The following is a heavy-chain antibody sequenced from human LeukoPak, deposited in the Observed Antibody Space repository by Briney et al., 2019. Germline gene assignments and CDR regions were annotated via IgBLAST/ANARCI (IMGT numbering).Heavy chain of an antibody. CDR1: GGSFSGYY. CDR3: ARGHDGFLDY. D-gene: IGHD5-24*01. Sequence: SSETLSLTCAVYGGSFSGYYWSWIRQPPGKGLEWIGEINHSGSTNYNPSLKSRVTISVDTSKNQFSLKLSSVTAADTAVYYCARGHDGFLDYWGQGTLVTVSS. V-gene: IGHV4-34*01. CDR2: INHSGST. J-gene: IGHJ4*02.